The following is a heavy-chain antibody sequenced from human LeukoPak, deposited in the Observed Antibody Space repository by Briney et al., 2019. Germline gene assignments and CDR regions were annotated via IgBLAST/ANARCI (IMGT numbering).Heavy chain of an antibody. Sequence: GESLQISCQDSGYRFPNFWLTWVRQLPGKGLEWMGRIDPSDSFINYNPSFQGHVTIPADKSSNTAYLQWSSLKASDTAVYYCARQPPRGYNSAWFDSWGQGTLVTVSS. CDR1: GYRFPNFW. CDR2: IDPSDSFI. CDR3: ARQPPRGYNSAWFDS. D-gene: IGHD6-19*01. J-gene: IGHJ5*01. V-gene: IGHV5-10-1*01.